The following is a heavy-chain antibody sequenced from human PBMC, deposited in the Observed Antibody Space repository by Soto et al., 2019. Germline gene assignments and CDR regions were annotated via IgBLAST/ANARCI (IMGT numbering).Heavy chain of an antibody. D-gene: IGHD7-27*01. CDR2: FYSGGST. CDR1: GFSVSGNY. Sequence: GGSLRLSCAVSGFSVSGNYMSWVRQAPGKGLEWVSIFYSGGSTYYADSVKGRFTISRDNSKNTLYLQMNNLRNEDTAVYYCVRTGALYLEYFDYWGQGTLVTVSS. V-gene: IGHV3-66*01. CDR3: VRTGALYLEYFDY. J-gene: IGHJ4*02.